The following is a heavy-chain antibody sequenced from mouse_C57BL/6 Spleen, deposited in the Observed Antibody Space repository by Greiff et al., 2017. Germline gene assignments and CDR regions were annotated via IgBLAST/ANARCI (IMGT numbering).Heavy chain of an antibody. V-gene: IGHV2-2*02. CDR3: ARTGSYYGSIGY. Sequence: QVHVKQSGPGLVQPSQSLSITCTVSGFSLTSYGVHLVRPSPGKGLAWLGVIWSGGSTDFNGAFISRLSISKDKSKGQVFFKMNSLQANDTAIYYCARTGSYYGSIGYWGQGTTLTVSS. CDR2: IWSGGST. D-gene: IGHD1-1*01. J-gene: IGHJ2*01. CDR1: GFSLTSYG.